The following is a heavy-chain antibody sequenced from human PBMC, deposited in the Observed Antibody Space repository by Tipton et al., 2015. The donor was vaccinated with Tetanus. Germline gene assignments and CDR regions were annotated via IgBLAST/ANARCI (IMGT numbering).Heavy chain of an antibody. CDR1: GFIFNDYS. CDR3: ARDAGRRYGLDL. CDR2: IKEDGSDT. Sequence: SLRLSCVVSGFIFNDYSMTWVRQAPGRGLEGVANIKEDGSDTQYVDYVKGRFTISRDSAKNSLDLQKDGLRVEDTAVYYCARDAGRRYGLDLWGQGTSVTVSS. J-gene: IGHJ6*02. V-gene: IGHV3-7*01.